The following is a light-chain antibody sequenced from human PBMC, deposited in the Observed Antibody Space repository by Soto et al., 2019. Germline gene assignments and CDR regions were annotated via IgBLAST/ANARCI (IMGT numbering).Light chain of an antibody. CDR1: QIISSN. Sequence: EIVMTQSPGTLSVSPGERATLSCRASQIISSNLAWYQQKPGQAPRLLIYGASTRTTGIPARFSGSGSGTEFTLTISSLQSEDFAVYSCQQYNNWPLTFGQGTKVDIK. CDR2: GAS. V-gene: IGKV3-15*01. CDR3: QQYNNWPLT. J-gene: IGKJ1*01.